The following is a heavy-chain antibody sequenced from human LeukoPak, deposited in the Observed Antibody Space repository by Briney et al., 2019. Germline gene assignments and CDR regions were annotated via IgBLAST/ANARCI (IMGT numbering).Heavy chain of an antibody. Sequence: SETLSLTCTVSGGFISSGSYYWNWIRQPAGKGLEWIGRIYTSGSTNYNPSLKSRVTVSVDTSKNQFSLKLSSVSAADTAVYYCARTEESGYSYRYFGYYYYMDVWGKGTTVTVSS. CDR2: IYTSGST. CDR1: GGFISSGSYY. CDR3: ARTEESGYSYRYFGYYYYMDV. D-gene: IGHD5-18*01. V-gene: IGHV4-61*02. J-gene: IGHJ6*03.